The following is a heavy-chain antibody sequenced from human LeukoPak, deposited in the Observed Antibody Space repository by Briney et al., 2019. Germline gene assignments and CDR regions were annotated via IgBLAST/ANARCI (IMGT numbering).Heavy chain of an antibody. V-gene: IGHV1-8*01. CDR1: GYTFTSYD. CDR3: AREVVLWFGELFAPPPSAYYYGMDV. CDR2: KNPNRGNT. D-gene: IGHD3-10*01. Sequence: ASVKVSCKASGYTFTSYDINWVRRATGQGLEWMGWKNPNRGNTGYAQKFQGRVTMTRNTSISTAYMELSSLRSEDTAVYYCAREVVLWFGELFAPPPSAYYYGMDVWGQGTTVTVSS. J-gene: IGHJ6*02.